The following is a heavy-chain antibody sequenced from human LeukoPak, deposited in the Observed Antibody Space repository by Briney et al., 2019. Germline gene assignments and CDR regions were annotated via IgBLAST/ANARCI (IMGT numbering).Heavy chain of an antibody. J-gene: IGHJ4*02. V-gene: IGHV5-51*01. CDR3: ARRDASGSFRDY. D-gene: IGHD3-10*01. CDR1: GYRFNNFW. Sequence: GESLKISCKGSGYRFNNFWIGWVRQMPGKGLEWMGIIYPDDSETKYSPSFQGQVTISVDKSITTAYLQWNSLRTSDTAMYYCARRDASGSFRDYWGQGTLVTVSS. CDR2: IYPDDSET.